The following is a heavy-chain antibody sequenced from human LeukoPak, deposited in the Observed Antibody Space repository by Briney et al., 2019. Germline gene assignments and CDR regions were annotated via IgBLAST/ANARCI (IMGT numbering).Heavy chain of an antibody. CDR1: GYSFTSYW. J-gene: IGHJ4*02. CDR3: ARRDYVPIFDY. D-gene: IGHD4-17*01. CDR2: IDPSDSYT. Sequence: GESRKISCNGSGYSFTSYWISWVRQMPGKGLEWMGRIDPSDSYTNYSPSFQGHVTISADKSISTAYLQWSSLKASDTAIYYCARRDYVPIFDYWGQGTLVTVSS. V-gene: IGHV5-10-1*01.